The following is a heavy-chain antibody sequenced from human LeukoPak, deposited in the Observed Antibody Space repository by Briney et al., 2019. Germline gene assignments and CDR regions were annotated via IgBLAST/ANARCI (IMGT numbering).Heavy chain of an antibody. J-gene: IGHJ4*02. CDR2: MNPNSGNT. D-gene: IGHD3-10*01. CDR1: GYTFTSYD. Sequence: ASVKVSCKASGYTFTSYDINWVRQATGQGLEWMGWMNPNSGNTAYAQKFQGRVTITRNTSISTAYMELSRLRSDDTAVYYCARAEYYYGRGWGQGTLVTVSS. CDR3: ARAEYYYGRG. V-gene: IGHV1-8*03.